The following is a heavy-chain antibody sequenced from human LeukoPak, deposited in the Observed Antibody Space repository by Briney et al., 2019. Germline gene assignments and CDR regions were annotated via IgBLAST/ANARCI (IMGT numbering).Heavy chain of an antibody. V-gene: IGHV3-48*02. CDR3: ARDGRPFDI. CDR2: ISSSSSTL. CDR1: GFTFSGYS. Sequence: PGGSLRLSCAASGFTFSGYSMSWVRQAPGKGLEWVAYISSSSSTLHYADPVKGRFTISRDNAKNSLYLQMNSMRDEDTDVYYCARDGRPFDIWGQGTMVTVSS. J-gene: IGHJ3*02.